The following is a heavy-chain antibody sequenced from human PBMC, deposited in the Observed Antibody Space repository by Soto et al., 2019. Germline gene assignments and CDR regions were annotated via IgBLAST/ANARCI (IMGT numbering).Heavy chain of an antibody. Sequence: ASVKVSCKASGGTFSSYAISWVRQAPGQGLEWMGGIIPIFGTANYAQKFQGRVTITADESTSTAYMGLSSLRSEDTAVYYCARASLEYYYDSSGYPDDAFDIWGQGTMVTVSS. CDR3: ARASLEYYYDSSGYPDDAFDI. J-gene: IGHJ3*02. CDR1: GGTFSSYA. CDR2: IIPIFGTA. D-gene: IGHD3-22*01. V-gene: IGHV1-69*13.